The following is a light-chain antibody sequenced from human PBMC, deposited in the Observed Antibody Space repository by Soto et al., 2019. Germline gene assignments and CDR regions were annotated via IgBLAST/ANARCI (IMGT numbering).Light chain of an antibody. V-gene: IGLV2-14*01. CDR2: EVS. CDR1: SSDVGGFNY. Sequence: QSVLSQPASVSGSPGQSITISCTATSSDVGGFNYVSWVQQHPGKAPKLMIYEVSNRPSGVSNRFSGSKSGNTASLTISGLQAEDEAYYYCCSYAGGSTYVFGTGTKV. J-gene: IGLJ1*01. CDR3: CSYAGGSTYV.